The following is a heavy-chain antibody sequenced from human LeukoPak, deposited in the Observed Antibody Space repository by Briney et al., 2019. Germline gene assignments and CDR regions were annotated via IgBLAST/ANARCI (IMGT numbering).Heavy chain of an antibody. CDR1: GFTFDDYA. V-gene: IGHV3-9*01. J-gene: IGHJ4*02. D-gene: IGHD3-10*01. CDR2: ISWNSGSI. Sequence: GRSLSLSCAASGFTFDDYAMHWVRQAPGKGLEWVSGISWNSGSIGYADSVKGRFTISRDNAKNSLYLQMNSLRAEDTALYYCAKDINYYGSGWGYFDYWGQGTLVTVSS. CDR3: AKDINYYGSGWGYFDY.